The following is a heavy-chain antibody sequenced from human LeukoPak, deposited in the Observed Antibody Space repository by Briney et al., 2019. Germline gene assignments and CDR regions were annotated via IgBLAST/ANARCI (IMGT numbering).Heavy chain of an antibody. V-gene: IGHV4-39*01. CDR3: ARHSPFFCSSTSCYDNWFDP. D-gene: IGHD2-2*01. CDR1: GGSISSSSYY. CDR2: IYYSGST. J-gene: IGHJ5*02. Sequence: SETLSLTCTVPGGSISSSSYYWGWIRQPPGKGLEWIGSIYYSGSTYYNPSLKSRVTISVDTSKNQFSLKLGSVTAADTAVYYCARHSPFFCSSTSCYDNWFDPWGQGTLVTVSS.